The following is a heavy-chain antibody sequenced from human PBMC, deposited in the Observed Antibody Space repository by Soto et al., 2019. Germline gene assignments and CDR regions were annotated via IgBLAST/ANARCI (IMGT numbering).Heavy chain of an antibody. V-gene: IGHV1-69*13. D-gene: IGHD3-22*01. Sequence: GASVKVSCKASGGTFSSYAISWVRQAPGQGLEWMGGIIPIFGTANYAQKFQGRVTITADESTSTAYMELSSLRSEDTAVYYCARDSSYYDSSGLIQGMDVWGQGTTVTVSS. CDR3: ARDSSYYDSSGLIQGMDV. J-gene: IGHJ6*02. CDR1: GGTFSSYA. CDR2: IIPIFGTA.